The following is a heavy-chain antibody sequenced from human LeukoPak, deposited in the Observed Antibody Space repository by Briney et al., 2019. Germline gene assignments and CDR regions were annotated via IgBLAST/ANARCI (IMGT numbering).Heavy chain of an antibody. J-gene: IGHJ4*02. D-gene: IGHD4-17*01. Sequence: KPSETLSLTCAVYGGSFSGYYWSWIRQPPGKGLEWIGEINHSGSTNYNPSLKSRVTVSVDTSKNQFSLKLSSVTAADTAVYYCARSEKTTVTTPGDYWGQGTLVTVSS. CDR1: GGSFSGYY. CDR3: ARSEKTTVTTPGDY. CDR2: INHSGST. V-gene: IGHV4-34*01.